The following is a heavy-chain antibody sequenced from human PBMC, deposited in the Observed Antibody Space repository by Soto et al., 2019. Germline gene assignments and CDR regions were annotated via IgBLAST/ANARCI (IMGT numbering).Heavy chain of an antibody. CDR2: IYYSGRT. CDR3: ARGRGYSGQRRGWFDP. CDR1: GGSISTYY. Sequence: QVQLQESGPGLVKPSETLSLTCTVSGGSISTYYWNWIRQPPGKGLEWIGDIYYSGRTNYNPSLKSRVTISVDMSKNQFSLNLSSVTPADTAVYYCARGRGYSGQRRGWFDPWGQGTLVTVSS. D-gene: IGHD5-12*01. J-gene: IGHJ5*02. V-gene: IGHV4-59*01.